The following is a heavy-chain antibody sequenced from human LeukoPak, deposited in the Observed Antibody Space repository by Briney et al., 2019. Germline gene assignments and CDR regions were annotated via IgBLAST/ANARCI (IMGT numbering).Heavy chain of an antibody. V-gene: IGHV3-9*01. J-gene: IGHJ4*02. D-gene: IGHD5-18*01. CDR2: ISWNSGSI. Sequence: PGGSLRLSCAASGFTFDDYAMHWVRQAPGKGLEWVSGISWNSGSIGYADSVKGRFTISRDNAQNSLYLQMNSLRAEDTALYYCAKGSGYSYGECDYWGQGTLVTVSS. CDR1: GFTFDDYA. CDR3: AKGSGYSYGECDY.